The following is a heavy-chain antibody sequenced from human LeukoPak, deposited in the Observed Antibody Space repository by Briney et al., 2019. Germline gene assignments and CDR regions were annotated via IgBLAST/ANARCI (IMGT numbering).Heavy chain of an antibody. CDR2: INPNSGNT. Sequence: ASVKVSCKASEYIFTTYEINWVRQATGQGLEWMGWINPNSGNTVYAQKFQGRLTMTRNTSISTAYMELSSLRSEDTAVYYCARARGCSSTSCYGHFDYWGQGTLVTVSS. CDR1: EYIFTTYE. V-gene: IGHV1-8*01. CDR3: ARARGCSSTSCYGHFDY. J-gene: IGHJ4*02. D-gene: IGHD2-2*01.